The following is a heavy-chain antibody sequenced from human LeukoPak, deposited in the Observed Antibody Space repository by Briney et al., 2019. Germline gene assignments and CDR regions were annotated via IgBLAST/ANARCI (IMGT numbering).Heavy chain of an antibody. CDR2: IKPDSGDT. Sequence: GASVKVSCKGSGYTFSGYYIHWVRQAPGQGLEWMGLIKPDSGDTNYAQNFRGRVTMTRDTSITTAYMELNRLTSDDTAVYYCVRDRPHNWFDPWGQGTLVTVSS. CDR1: GYTFSGYY. V-gene: IGHV1-2*02. J-gene: IGHJ5*02. CDR3: VRDRPHNWFDP.